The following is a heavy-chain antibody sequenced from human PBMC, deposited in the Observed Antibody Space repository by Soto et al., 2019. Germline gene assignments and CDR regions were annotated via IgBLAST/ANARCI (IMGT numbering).Heavy chain of an antibody. V-gene: IGHV4-30-4*01. D-gene: IGHD3-10*01. CDR3: ARHNYGSGSTYFDY. J-gene: IGHJ4*02. CDR2: IYYSGNT. Sequence: SETLSLTCTVSGGSINSGNYFWSWIRQPPGKGLEWIGYIYYSGNTYYNPSLKSRVTISVDTSKNQFSLNLSSVTAADTAVYYCARHNYGSGSTYFDYWGQGTLVTVSS. CDR1: GGSINSGNYF.